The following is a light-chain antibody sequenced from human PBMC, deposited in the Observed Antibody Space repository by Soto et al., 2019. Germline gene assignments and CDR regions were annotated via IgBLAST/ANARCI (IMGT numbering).Light chain of an antibody. V-gene: IGKV1-27*01. J-gene: IGKJ3*01. CDR1: QGIRNF. CDR3: QKYSSVPV. Sequence: DIQMTQSPPSLSASVGDRVTITCRASQGIRNFVAWYQQKPGKAPKLLIYAASTLQSGLPPRFSGSGSGTDFTLTINSLQPEDVATYSCQKYSSVPVFGPGTKVEIK. CDR2: AAS.